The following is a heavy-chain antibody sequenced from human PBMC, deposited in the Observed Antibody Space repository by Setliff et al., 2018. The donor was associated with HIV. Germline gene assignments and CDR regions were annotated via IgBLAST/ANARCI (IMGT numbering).Heavy chain of an antibody. CDR1: GYPFTGYY. D-gene: IGHD6-13*01. J-gene: IGHJ6*03. CDR3: ARGRRTAPGLFYHFYYMGV. V-gene: IGHV1-2*02. Sequence: ASVKVSCKASGYPFTGYYTHWVRQAPGQGLEWMGWIKPDSGGTNFAQKFQGRVTMTRDTSISTTHMELTNLKSDDTAVYFCARGRRTAPGLFYHFYYMGVWGEGTTVTVSS. CDR2: IKPDSGGT.